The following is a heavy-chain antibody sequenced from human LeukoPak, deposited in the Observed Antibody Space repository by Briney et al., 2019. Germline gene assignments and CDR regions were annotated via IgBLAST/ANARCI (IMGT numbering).Heavy chain of an antibody. Sequence: ASVKVSCKASGYTFINYDINWVRQATGQGLEWMGWMNPNNGHTGYAQKFQGRVTITADKSTSTAYMELSSLRSEDTAVYYCARAPYNAYGWFDPWGQGTLVTVSS. D-gene: IGHD1-20*01. CDR1: GYTFINYD. V-gene: IGHV1-8*01. CDR2: MNPNNGHT. CDR3: ARAPYNAYGWFDP. J-gene: IGHJ5*02.